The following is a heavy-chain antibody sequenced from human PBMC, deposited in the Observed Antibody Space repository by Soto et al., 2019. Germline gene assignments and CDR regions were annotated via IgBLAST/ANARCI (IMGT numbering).Heavy chain of an antibody. CDR3: AKVVGDY. V-gene: IGHV3-30*18. CDR2: ISYDGSNK. Sequence: QVQLVESGGGVVQPGRSLRLSCAASGFTFSSYGMHWVRQAPGKGLEWVAVISYDGSNKYYADSVKGRFTISRDNSKNTLYLQMNSLRAEDTAVYYCAKVVGDYCGQGTLVTVSS. CDR1: GFTFSSYG. J-gene: IGHJ4*02.